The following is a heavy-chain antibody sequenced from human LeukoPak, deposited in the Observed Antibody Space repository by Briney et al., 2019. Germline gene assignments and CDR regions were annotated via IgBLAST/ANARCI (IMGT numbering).Heavy chain of an antibody. V-gene: IGHV3-30*18. CDR3: AKNPSGYDYYFDY. D-gene: IGHD5-12*01. Sequence: PGGSLRLSRAASGFTFSSYGMHWVRQAPGKGLEWVAVISYDGSNKYYADSVKGRFTISRDNSKNTLYLQMNSLRAEDTAVYYCAKNPSGYDYYFDYWGQGTLVTVSS. J-gene: IGHJ4*02. CDR2: ISYDGSNK. CDR1: GFTFSSYG.